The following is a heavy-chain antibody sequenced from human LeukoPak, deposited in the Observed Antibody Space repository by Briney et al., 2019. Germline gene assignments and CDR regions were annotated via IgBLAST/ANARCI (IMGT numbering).Heavy chain of an antibody. D-gene: IGHD1-26*01. Sequence: GGTLRLSCAASGFTFSSYAMTWVRQAPGKGLEWVSTISATRTSTYYADSVKGRLTISRDNSKNTLYLQMNSLRAEDTAVYSCAKDSGTYYKAFDYWGQGALVTVS. J-gene: IGHJ4*02. V-gene: IGHV3-23*01. CDR1: GFTFSSYA. CDR3: AKDSGTYYKAFDY. CDR2: ISATRTST.